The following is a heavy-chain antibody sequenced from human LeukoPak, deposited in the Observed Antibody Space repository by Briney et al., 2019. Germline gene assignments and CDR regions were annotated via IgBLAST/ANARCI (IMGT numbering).Heavy chain of an antibody. D-gene: IGHD3-22*01. CDR1: GFTFSSYG. CDR3: AKDPYSSRMEYFQY. Sequence: GRSLRLSCVASGFTFSSYGMHWVRQAPGKGLEWVAVISCDGNDKYYADSVKGRFSISRDNSKNTLYLEMSSLRTEDTAVYYCAKDPYSSRMEYFQYWGQGTLVIVSS. CDR2: ISCDGNDK. J-gene: IGHJ1*01. V-gene: IGHV3-30*18.